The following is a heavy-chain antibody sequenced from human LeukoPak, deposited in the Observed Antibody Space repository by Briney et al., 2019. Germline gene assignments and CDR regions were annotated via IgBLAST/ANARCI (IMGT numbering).Heavy chain of an antibody. Sequence: PSQTLSLICTVSGGSISSGSYYWSWIRQPAGKGLEWIGRIYTSGSTNYNPSLKSRVTISVDTSKNQFSLKLSSVTAADTAVYYCARDSSYGWFDPWGQGTLVTVSS. J-gene: IGHJ5*02. V-gene: IGHV4-61*02. CDR1: GGSISSGSYY. D-gene: IGHD2-21*01. CDR3: ARDSSYGWFDP. CDR2: IYTSGST.